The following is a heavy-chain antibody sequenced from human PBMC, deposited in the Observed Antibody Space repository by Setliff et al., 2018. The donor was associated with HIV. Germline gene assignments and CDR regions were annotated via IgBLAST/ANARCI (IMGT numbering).Heavy chain of an antibody. CDR3: ARVPYPADYYMDV. CDR1: GGTFSSYV. V-gene: IGHV1-69*13. CDR2: IILIFGTA. Sequence: SVKVSCKASGGTFSSYVINWVRQAPGQGLEWMGGIILIFGTANYAQKFQARVTITADESTSTAYMELSSLRSEDTAMYYCARVPYPADYYMDVWGKGTTVTVSS. J-gene: IGHJ6*03. D-gene: IGHD6-19*01.